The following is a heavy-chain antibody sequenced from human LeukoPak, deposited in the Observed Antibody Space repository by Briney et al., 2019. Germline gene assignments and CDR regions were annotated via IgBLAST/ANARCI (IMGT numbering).Heavy chain of an antibody. CDR2: ISHDGSKK. J-gene: IGHJ4*02. V-gene: IGHV3-30*03. D-gene: IGHD5-18*01. CDR1: GFTLSSYG. CDR3: ARANGQLWTTPDY. Sequence: SGGSLRLSCAASGFTLSSYGMHWVRQPQGEGLEWVAVISHDGSKKYSAESVKGRFTISRDNSKNTLYLQMNSLRAEDTAVYYCARANGQLWTTPDYWGQGTLVTISP.